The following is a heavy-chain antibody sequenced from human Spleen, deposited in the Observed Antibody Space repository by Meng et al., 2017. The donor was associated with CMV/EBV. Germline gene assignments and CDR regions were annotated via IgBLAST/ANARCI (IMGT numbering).Heavy chain of an antibody. CDR3: ARGIECSSTSCTWDYYYYYGMDV. Sequence: LSLTCAASGFMFSSYDMNWVRQAPGKGLEWVSSISSSGGYMYYADSLKGRFTISRDNAKNSLYLQMNSLRAEDTAVYYCARGIECSSTSCTWDYYYYYGMDVWGQGTTVTVSS. D-gene: IGHD2-2*01. CDR2: ISSSGGYM. V-gene: IGHV3-21*01. CDR1: GFMFSSYD. J-gene: IGHJ6*02.